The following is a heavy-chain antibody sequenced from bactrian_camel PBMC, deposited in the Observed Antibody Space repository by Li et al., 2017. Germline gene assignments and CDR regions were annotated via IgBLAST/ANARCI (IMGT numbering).Heavy chain of an antibody. Sequence: VQLVESGGDSLQTGESLTLSCTASGKAYKNCVAWFRQVEGKEREGVAVLDSVGSINYADSVKGRFTISKDNARNTPYLQMNSLKPEDTAMYYCAADGKPGPLDCYSGSCDCVDFGYWGQGTQVTVS. CDR2: LDSVGSI. CDR1: GKAYKNC. D-gene: IGHD3*01. V-gene: IGHV3S53*01. J-gene: IGHJ6*01. CDR3: AADGKPGPLDCYSGSCDCVDFGY.